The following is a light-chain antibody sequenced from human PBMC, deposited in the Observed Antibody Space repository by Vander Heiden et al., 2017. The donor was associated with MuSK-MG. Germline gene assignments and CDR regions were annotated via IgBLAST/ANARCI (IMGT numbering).Light chain of an antibody. Sequence: DSQTTQSPSTLSASVGDRVTITCWASKSISSWLAWYQQKPGQAPKLLIYKASSLQSGVPLSCSGSGSGTEFTLTIRSLQPDDFSTYYRQQDHSYSRTFGQGTKVEIK. V-gene: IGKV1-5*03. J-gene: IGKJ1*01. CDR1: KSISSW. CDR2: KAS. CDR3: QQDHSYSRT.